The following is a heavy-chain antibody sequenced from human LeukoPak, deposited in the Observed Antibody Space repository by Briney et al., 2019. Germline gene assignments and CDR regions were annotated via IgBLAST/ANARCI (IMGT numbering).Heavy chain of an antibody. CDR3: ARDSVRGRPLVAFDI. V-gene: IGHV3-7*01. Sequence: GGSLRLSCAASGFTFSSYWMSWVRQAPGKGLEWVANIKQDGSEKYYVDSVKGRFTISRDNAKNSLYLQMNILRAEDTAVYYCARDSVRGRPLVAFDIWGQGTMVTVSS. J-gene: IGHJ3*02. CDR2: IKQDGSEK. D-gene: IGHD3-10*01. CDR1: GFTFSSYW.